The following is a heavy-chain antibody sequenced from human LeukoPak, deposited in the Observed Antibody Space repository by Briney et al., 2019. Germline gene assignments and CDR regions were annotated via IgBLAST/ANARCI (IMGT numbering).Heavy chain of an antibody. CDR3: ARQRPYYYDSSGYSDAPTDY. D-gene: IGHD3-22*01. V-gene: IGHV5-51*01. Sequence: GESLKISCKGSGYNFANSWIAWVRQMPGKGLEWMGIIYPGDSDTRYSPSFQGQVTISADKSISTAYLQWSSLKASDTAMYYCARQRPYYYDSSGYSDAPTDYWGQGTLVTVSS. CDR1: GYNFANSW. J-gene: IGHJ4*02. CDR2: IYPGDSDT.